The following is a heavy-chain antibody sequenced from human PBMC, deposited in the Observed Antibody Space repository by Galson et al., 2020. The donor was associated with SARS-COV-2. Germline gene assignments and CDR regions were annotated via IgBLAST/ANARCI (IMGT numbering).Heavy chain of an antibody. Sequence: TGGSLKISCAASGFTFSTYWMAWVRQAPGKGLQWVANINQDGSDKYYVGSLRGRFTISRDNAKNSLYLQINSLRAEDTALYYCARAGHTSGYDYWGQGALLTVSS. V-gene: IGHV3-7*01. D-gene: IGHD6-19*01. CDR3: ARAGHTSGYDY. J-gene: IGHJ4*02. CDR1: GFTFSTYW. CDR2: INQDGSDK.